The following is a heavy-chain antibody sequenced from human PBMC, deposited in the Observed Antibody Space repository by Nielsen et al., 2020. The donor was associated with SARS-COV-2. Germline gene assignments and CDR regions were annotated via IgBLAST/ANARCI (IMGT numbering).Heavy chain of an antibody. Sequence: GESLKITCAASGFTFSDHYMSWIRQAPGKGLEWISYISGGSTYTNYADSVEGRFTISRDDAKNSLYLQMNSLRAEDTAVYYCARVYYDYVWGSYRFDYWGQGTLVTVSS. V-gene: IGHV3-11*06. CDR3: ARVYYDYVWGSYRFDY. CDR2: ISGGSTYT. D-gene: IGHD3-16*02. J-gene: IGHJ4*02. CDR1: GFTFSDHY.